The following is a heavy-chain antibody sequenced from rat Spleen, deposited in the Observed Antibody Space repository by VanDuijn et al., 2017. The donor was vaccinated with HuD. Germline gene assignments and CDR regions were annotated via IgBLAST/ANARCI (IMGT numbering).Heavy chain of an antibody. V-gene: IGHV5-29*01. J-gene: IGHJ2*01. CDR2: IVFDSSGI. CDR1: GFTFSNYY. Sequence: EVQLVESDGGLVQPGRFLKLSCAASGFTFSNYYMAWVRQAPTKGLEWVATIVFDSSGIYYRKSVKGRFTVSRDNPQNVLYLQMNTLRAEDTAIYYCAYGYTLDYWGQGVMVTVSS. D-gene: IGHD1-9*01. CDR3: AYGYTLDY.